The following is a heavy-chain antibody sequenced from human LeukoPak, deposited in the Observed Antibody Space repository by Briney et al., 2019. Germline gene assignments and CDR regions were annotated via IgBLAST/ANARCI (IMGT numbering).Heavy chain of an antibody. D-gene: IGHD2-2*01. CDR1: GYTFTSYG. V-gene: IGHV1-18*01. Sequence: ASVKVSCKASGYTFTSYGISWVRQAPGQGLEWMGWISAYNGNTNYAQKLQGRVTMTTDTSTSTAHMELRSLRSDDTAVYYCARSIVVVPAAPPEDYYYMDVWGKGTTVTVSS. CDR2: ISAYNGNT. J-gene: IGHJ6*03. CDR3: ARSIVVVPAAPPEDYYYMDV.